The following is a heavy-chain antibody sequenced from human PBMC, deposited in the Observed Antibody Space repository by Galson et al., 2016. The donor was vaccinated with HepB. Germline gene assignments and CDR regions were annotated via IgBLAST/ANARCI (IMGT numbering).Heavy chain of an antibody. D-gene: IGHD1/OR15-1a*01. CDR3: ARWNIALDY. Sequence: SLRLSCAASGFTVGNNYMSWVRQAPGKGPELVAYISGSASITNYADSVKGRFTISRDNAKRSLYLQMNSLRVEDTSVYYCARWNIALDYWGLGILVSVSS. CDR1: GFTVGNNY. J-gene: IGHJ4*02. V-gene: IGHV3-11*06. CDR2: ISGSASIT.